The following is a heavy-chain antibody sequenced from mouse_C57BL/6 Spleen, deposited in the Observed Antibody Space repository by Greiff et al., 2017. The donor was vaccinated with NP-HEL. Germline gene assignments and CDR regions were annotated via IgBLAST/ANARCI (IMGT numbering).Heavy chain of an antibody. Sequence: EVKLQESGPGMVKPSQSLSLTCTVTGYSITSGYDWHWIRHFPGNKLEWMGYISYSGSTNYNPSLKSRTSITHDTSKNHFFLKLNSVTTEDTATYYCAYYGNYDGFAYWGQGTLVTVSA. J-gene: IGHJ3*01. CDR3: AYYGNYDGFAY. CDR2: ISYSGST. CDR1: GYSITSGYD. D-gene: IGHD2-1*01. V-gene: IGHV3-1*01.